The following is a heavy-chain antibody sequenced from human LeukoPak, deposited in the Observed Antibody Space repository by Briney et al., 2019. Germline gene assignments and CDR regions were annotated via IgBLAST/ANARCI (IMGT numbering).Heavy chain of an antibody. V-gene: IGHV4-59*01. J-gene: IGHJ4*02. D-gene: IGHD6-13*01. CDR3: ARGYLYSSSWPHFDY. Sequence: PSETLSLTCTVSGGSISSYYWSWIRQPPGKGLEWIGYIYYSGSTNYNPSLESRVTISVDTSKNQFSLKLSSVTAADTAVYYCARGYLYSSSWPHFDYWGQGTLVTVSS. CDR1: GGSISSYY. CDR2: IYYSGST.